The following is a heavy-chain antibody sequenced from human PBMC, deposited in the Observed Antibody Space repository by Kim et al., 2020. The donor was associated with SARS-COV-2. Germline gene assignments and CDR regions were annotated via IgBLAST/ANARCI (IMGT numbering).Heavy chain of an antibody. V-gene: IGHV1-3*01. J-gene: IGHJ4*02. CDR3: ASDSYSTPFDY. CDR2: K. Sequence: KTYSQKFAGRVTITRDTSASTAYRELSSLRSEDTAVYYCASDSYSTPFDYWGQGTLVTVSS. D-gene: IGHD6-13*01.